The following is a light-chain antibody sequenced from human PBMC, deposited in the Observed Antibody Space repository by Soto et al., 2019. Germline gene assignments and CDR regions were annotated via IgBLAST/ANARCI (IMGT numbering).Light chain of an antibody. CDR3: QQYNSYSPT. CDR2: KAS. CDR1: QSISTW. Sequence: DIQMTQSPSTLSASVGDRVTITCRASQSISTWLAWYQQEPGKAPKLLIHKASSLQSGVPSRFSGSGSGTDVTLTISSLHPDDVATYYCQQYNSYSPTFGQGTRVEIK. V-gene: IGKV1-5*03. J-gene: IGKJ1*01.